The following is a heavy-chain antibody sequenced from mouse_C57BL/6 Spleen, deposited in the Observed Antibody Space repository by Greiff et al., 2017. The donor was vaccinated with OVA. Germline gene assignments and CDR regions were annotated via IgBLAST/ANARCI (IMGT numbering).Heavy chain of an antibody. Sequence: QVQLQQSGAELAKPGASVKLSCKASGYTFTSYWMHWVKQRPGQGLEWIGYINPSSGYTKYNQKFKDKATLTADKSSSTAYMQLSSLTYEDSAVYDSARGESTTVVEGAWFAYWGQGTLVTVSA. CDR3: ARGESTTVVEGAWFAY. J-gene: IGHJ3*01. D-gene: IGHD1-1*01. CDR2: INPSSGYT. V-gene: IGHV1-7*01. CDR1: GYTFTSYW.